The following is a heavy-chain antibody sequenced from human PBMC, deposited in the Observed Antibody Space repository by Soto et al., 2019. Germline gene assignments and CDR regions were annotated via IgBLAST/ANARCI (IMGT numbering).Heavy chain of an antibody. V-gene: IGHV4-30-4*01. CDR1: GASISRGDYY. D-gene: IGHD1-26*01. J-gene: IGHJ4*02. CDR3: ARGGVYDFCARVGATTWH. Sequence: PSETLSLTCTVSGASISRGDYYWNWIRQSPGKGLEWIGNTYNNGRPNYNPSLKSRVTISGDSSKNQFSLKLRSLSAADTAVYYCARGGVYDFCARVGATTWHWGQGTLVTVSS. CDR2: TYNNGRP.